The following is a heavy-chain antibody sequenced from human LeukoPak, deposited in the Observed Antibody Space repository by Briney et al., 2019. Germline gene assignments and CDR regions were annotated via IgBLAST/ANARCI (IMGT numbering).Heavy chain of an antibody. J-gene: IGHJ4*02. CDR3: AKGSVGFGELFDY. D-gene: IGHD3-10*01. V-gene: IGHV3-74*01. CDR2: INSDGSST. Sequence: PRGSLRLSCAASGFTFSSYWMHWVRQAPGKGLVWVSRINSDGSSTVYADSVKGRFTISRDNAKNTLYLQMNSLRAEDTAVYYCAKGSVGFGELFDYWGQGTLVTVSS. CDR1: GFTFSSYW.